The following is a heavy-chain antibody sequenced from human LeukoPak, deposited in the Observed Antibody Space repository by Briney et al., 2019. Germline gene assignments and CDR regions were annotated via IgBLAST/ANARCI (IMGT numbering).Heavy chain of an antibody. CDR3: TTGEFLTMTHFDY. CDR1: GFTFSDAW. V-gene: IGHV3-15*01. Sequence: PGGSLRLSCAASGFTFSDAWMSWVRQAPGKGLEWVGRIRSKTDGGTTDYAAPVKGRFSISRDDSKNTLYLQINSLKIDDTGVYFCTTGEFLTMTHFDYWGQGALVTVSS. CDR2: IRSKTDGGTT. D-gene: IGHD3-22*01. J-gene: IGHJ4*02.